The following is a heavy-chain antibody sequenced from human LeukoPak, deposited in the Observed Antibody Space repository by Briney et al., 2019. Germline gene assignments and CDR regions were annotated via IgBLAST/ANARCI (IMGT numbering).Heavy chain of an antibody. CDR2: IYNSGST. V-gene: IGHV4-59*01. J-gene: IGHJ4*02. Sequence: SETLSLTCTVSDGSINIYYWSWIRQAPGKGLEWIGYIYNSGSTNYNPSLRRRVTISMDTSKIPFSLRLTSVTAADTATYYCARGYNYGAHYWFDYWGQGTLVTVSS. CDR1: DGSINIYY. CDR3: ARGYNYGAHYWFDY. D-gene: IGHD5-18*01.